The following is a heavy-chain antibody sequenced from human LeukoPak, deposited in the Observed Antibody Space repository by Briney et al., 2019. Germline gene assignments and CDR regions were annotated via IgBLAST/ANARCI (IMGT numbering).Heavy chain of an antibody. D-gene: IGHD3-10*01. Sequence: GGSLRLSCAASGFTFSGYGMSWVRQAPGKGLEWVAFIRNDGTKEYHADSVKGRFSISRDNPKNTLYLQMNSLSVEDTAIYYCVKALGGSGSYWGQGTSVIVSS. J-gene: IGHJ4*02. CDR1: GFTFSGYG. CDR2: IRNDGTKE. V-gene: IGHV3-30*02. CDR3: VKALGGSGSY.